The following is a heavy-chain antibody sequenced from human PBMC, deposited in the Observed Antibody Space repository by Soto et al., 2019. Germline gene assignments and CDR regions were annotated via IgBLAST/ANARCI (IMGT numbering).Heavy chain of an antibody. V-gene: IGHV4-59*01. D-gene: IGHD2-8*02. CDR2: IYYSGIT. CDR1: GGSISSYY. CDR3: ARGGGVYYFDY. J-gene: IGHJ4*02. Sequence: PSETLSLTCTVSGGSISSYYWSWIRQRPGKGLEWIGYIYYSGITDYNPSLKSRVTISVDTSKSQFSLKLSSVTAADTAVYYCARGGGVYYFDYWGQGTLVTVSS.